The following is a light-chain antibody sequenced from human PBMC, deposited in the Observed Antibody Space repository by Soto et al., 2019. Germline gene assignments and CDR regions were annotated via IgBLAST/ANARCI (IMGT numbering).Light chain of an antibody. CDR3: QQYRSSPRA. V-gene: IGKV3-20*01. CDR2: DVS. CDR1: QTLRSGY. J-gene: IGKJ1*01. Sequence: EIVLTQSPGTLSLFPWDIATLSCRASQTLRSGYLAWYQHKPGQAPRLLIYDVSSRATGIPDRFSGSGSGTDFTLTISRLEPEDFAVYYCQQYRSSPRAFGQGTKVDIK.